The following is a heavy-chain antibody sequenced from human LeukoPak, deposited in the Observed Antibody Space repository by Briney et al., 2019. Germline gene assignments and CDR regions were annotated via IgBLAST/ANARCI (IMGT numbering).Heavy chain of an antibody. D-gene: IGHD2-2*01. Sequence: GASVKVSCKASGYTFTSYGISWVRQAPGQGLEWMGWISAYNGNTNYAQKLQGRVTMTTDTSTSTAYMELRSLRSDDTAVYYCASFGIVVPAAGNDDAFDIWGQGTIVTVSS. CDR3: ASFGIVVPAAGNDDAFDI. V-gene: IGHV1-18*01. CDR1: GYTFTSYG. CDR2: ISAYNGNT. J-gene: IGHJ3*02.